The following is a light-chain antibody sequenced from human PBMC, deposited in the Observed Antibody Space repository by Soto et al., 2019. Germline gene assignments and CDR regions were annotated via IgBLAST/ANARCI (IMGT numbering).Light chain of an antibody. J-gene: IGKJ5*01. CDR2: ATS. CDR3: QQFGRSPL. V-gene: IGKV3-20*01. Sequence: ELVLTQSPGTLSLCPGETATLACRASESIISDYSAWYQHKPGQSPRLLIYATSKRATGIPDRFSGIGSETDFTLTISRLEPEDFALYYCQQFGRSPLFGQGTRLEIK. CDR1: ESIISDY.